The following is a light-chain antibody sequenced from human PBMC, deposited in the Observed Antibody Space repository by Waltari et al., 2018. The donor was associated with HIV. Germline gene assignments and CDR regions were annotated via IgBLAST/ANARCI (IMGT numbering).Light chain of an antibody. Sequence: QSVLTQPPSASGTPGQRVTISCSGGSFNIGSHYVSWYQQFPGTAPRLLIYRNTLRPSGVPDRFSGSKSATSASLAISGLRSEDEADYFCAAWDDSVSGRVFGGGTKLTVL. J-gene: IGLJ3*02. CDR2: RNT. V-gene: IGLV1-47*01. CDR1: SFNIGSHY. CDR3: AAWDDSVSGRV.